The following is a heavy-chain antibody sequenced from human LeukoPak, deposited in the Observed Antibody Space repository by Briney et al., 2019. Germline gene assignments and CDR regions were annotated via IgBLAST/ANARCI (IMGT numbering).Heavy chain of an antibody. V-gene: IGHV4-39*01. J-gene: IGHJ2*01. CDR2: IYYSGST. Sequence: SETLSLTCTVSGGSISSSSYYWGWIRQPPGKGLEWIGSIYYSGSTYYNPSLKSRVTISVDTSKNQFSLKLSSVTAADTAVYYCAGYGDYWYFDLWGRGTLVTVSS. D-gene: IGHD4-17*01. CDR3: AGYGDYWYFDL. CDR1: GGSISSSSYY.